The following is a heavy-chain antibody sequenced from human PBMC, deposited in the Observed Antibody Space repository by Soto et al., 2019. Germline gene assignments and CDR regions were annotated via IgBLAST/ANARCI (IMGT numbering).Heavy chain of an antibody. CDR1: GFTFSAYA. CDR3: VKDLHVMGSGSLGDS. Sequence: EVQLLESGGGLVQPGGSLRLSCTASGFTFSAYAMSWVRLTPGRGLEWVSGITGSGSSTYYADSVKGRFTISRDKSKNMLYLHMNSRRAEDTAIYYCVKDLHVMGSGSLGDSWGQASLATVSS. CDR2: ITGSGSST. J-gene: IGHJ4*02. V-gene: IGHV3-23*01. D-gene: IGHD3-10*01.